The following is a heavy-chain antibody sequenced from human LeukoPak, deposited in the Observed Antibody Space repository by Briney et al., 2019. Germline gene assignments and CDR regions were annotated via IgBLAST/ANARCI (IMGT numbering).Heavy chain of an antibody. CDR2: ISAYNGNT. D-gene: IGHD5-24*01. Sequence: GASVKVSCKASGYTFTSYGISWVRQAPGQGLEWMGWISAYNGNTNCAQKLQGRVTMSTDTSTSPGYMELRSLRSDDTAVYYCARGLQETLAWLKALSAFAIWGQGTMVTVSS. J-gene: IGHJ3*02. CDR1: GYTFTSYG. V-gene: IGHV1-18*04. CDR3: ARGLQETLAWLKALSAFAI.